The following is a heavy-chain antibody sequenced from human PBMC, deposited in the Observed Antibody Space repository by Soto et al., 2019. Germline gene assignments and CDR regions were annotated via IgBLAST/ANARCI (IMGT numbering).Heavy chain of an antibody. D-gene: IGHD3-10*01. CDR3: ARDLYYYGSGSYYIFDY. CDR1: GGTFSSYA. V-gene: IGHV1-69*06. Sequence: SVKVSCKASGGTFSSYAISWVRQAPGQGLEWMGGIIPIFGTANYAQKFQGRVTITADKSTSTAYMELSSLRSEDTAVYYCARDLYYYGSGSYYIFDYWGQGTLVTVSS. J-gene: IGHJ4*02. CDR2: IIPIFGTA.